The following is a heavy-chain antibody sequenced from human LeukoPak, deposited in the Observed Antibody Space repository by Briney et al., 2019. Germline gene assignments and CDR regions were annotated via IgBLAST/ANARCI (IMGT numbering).Heavy chain of an antibody. J-gene: IGHJ2*01. CDR3: ARRTYFDL. CDR2: IYYSGST. CDR1: GGSISNYY. V-gene: IGHV4-59*08. Sequence: SETLSLTCTVSGGSISNYYWSWVRQPPGKGLEWIGYIYYSGSTTYNPSLKSRVTISVDTSKNQLSLKLSSVTAADTAVYYCARRTYFDLWGRGTLVTASS.